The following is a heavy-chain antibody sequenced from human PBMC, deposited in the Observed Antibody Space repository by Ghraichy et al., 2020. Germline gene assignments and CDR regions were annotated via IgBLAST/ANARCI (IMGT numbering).Heavy chain of an antibody. J-gene: IGHJ4*02. CDR3: ARDHQHYYYDSSGYFDY. D-gene: IGHD3-22*01. CDR2: IKQDGSEK. CDR1: GFTFSSYW. V-gene: IGHV3-7*01. Sequence: GGSLRLSCAASGFTFSSYWMSWVRQAPGKGLEWVANIKQDGSEKYYVDSVKGRFTISRDNAKNSLYLQMNSLRAEDTAVYYCARDHQHYYYDSSGYFDYWGQGTLVTVSS.